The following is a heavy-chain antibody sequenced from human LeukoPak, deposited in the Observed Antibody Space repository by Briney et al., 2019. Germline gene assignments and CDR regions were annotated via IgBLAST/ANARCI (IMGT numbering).Heavy chain of an antibody. D-gene: IGHD3-3*01. Sequence: GESLKISCKGSGYSFTSYWIGWVRQMPGKGLEWMGIIYPGDSDTRYSLSFQGQVTISADKSISTAYLQWSSLKASDTAMYYCARHGERDFWSGHYLNWFDPWGQGTLVTVSS. V-gene: IGHV5-51*01. J-gene: IGHJ5*02. CDR3: ARHGERDFWSGHYLNWFDP. CDR2: IYPGDSDT. CDR1: GYSFTSYW.